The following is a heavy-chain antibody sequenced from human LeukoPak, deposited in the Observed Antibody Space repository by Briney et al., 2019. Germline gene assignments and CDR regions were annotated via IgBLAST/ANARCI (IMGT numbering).Heavy chain of an antibody. J-gene: IGHJ4*02. CDR3: ARDPESSSFDL. D-gene: IGHD6-13*01. CDR2: IDQGGSVR. Sequence: GGSLRLSCAASGFSFSTYWMSWVRQTPEKGLEFVADIDQGGSVRNYMDSLKGRCTISRDNAKKSLYLEINSLRADDTAVYYCARDPESSSFDLWGRGALVTVSS. V-gene: IGHV3-7*01. CDR1: GFSFSTYW.